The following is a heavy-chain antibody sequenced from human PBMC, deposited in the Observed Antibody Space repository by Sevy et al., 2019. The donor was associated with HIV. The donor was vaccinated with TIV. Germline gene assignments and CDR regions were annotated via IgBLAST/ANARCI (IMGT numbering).Heavy chain of an antibody. CDR1: GFTFSSYV. J-gene: IGHJ4*02. CDR2: ISGNGGST. Sequence: GGSLRRSCAASGFTFSSYVISWVRQAPGRGLEWVSGISGNGGSTYYADSVKGRFTISRDNSKNTLYLQMQSLRVEDTAVYYCANGRGYTSPRVFDFWGQGTLITVSS. D-gene: IGHD5-18*01. V-gene: IGHV3-23*01. CDR3: ANGRGYTSPRVFDF.